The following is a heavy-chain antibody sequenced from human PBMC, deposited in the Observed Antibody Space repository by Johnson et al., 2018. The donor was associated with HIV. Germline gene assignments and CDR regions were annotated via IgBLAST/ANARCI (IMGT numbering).Heavy chain of an antibody. Sequence: QLVESGGGLVQPGGSLRLSCAASGFTFDDYAMHWVRQAPGKGLEWVSLISWDGGSTYYADSVKGRLTISSDNSKNSLYLQMNSLRAEDTALYYCARDRAPVYSSSSTPFDALDIWGQGTVVSVSS. J-gene: IGHJ3*02. V-gene: IGHV3-43D*03. CDR1: GFTFDDYA. CDR3: ARDRAPVYSSSSTPFDALDI. D-gene: IGHD6-6*01. CDR2: ISWDGGST.